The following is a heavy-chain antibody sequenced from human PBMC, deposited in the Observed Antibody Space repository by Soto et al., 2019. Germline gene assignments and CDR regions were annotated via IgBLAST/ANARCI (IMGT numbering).Heavy chain of an antibody. V-gene: IGHV6-1*01. CDR1: GDSVSSNSAT. J-gene: IGHJ4*02. CDR3: ARDRYSGYDLGY. CDR2: TYYRSTWSY. Sequence: PSQTLSLTCAISGDSVSSNSATGDWIRQSPSRGLEWLGRTYYRSTWSYDYAVSVQGRITMTRDTSISKAYMELSRLRSDDTAVYYCARDRYSGYDLGYWGQGTLVTVSS. D-gene: IGHD5-12*01.